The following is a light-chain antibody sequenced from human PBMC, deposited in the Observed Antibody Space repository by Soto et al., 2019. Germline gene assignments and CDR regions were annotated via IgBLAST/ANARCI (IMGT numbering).Light chain of an antibody. Sequence: DIQMTQSPSSLSASVGDRVTITCQASQDISNYLNWYQQKPGKAPKLLIYDASNLETRVPSRFSGSGSGTDVTFTISSLQPEDIATYYCQQYDNIPPWTFGQGTKVEIK. CDR3: QQYDNIPPWT. CDR2: DAS. V-gene: IGKV1-33*01. J-gene: IGKJ1*01. CDR1: QDISNY.